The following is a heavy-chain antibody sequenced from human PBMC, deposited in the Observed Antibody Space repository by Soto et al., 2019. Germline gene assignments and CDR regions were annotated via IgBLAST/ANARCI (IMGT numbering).Heavy chain of an antibody. Sequence: PGGSLRLSCAASGFTFSSYAMSWFRQAPGKGLEWVSAISGSGGSTYYADSVKGRFTISRDNSKNTLYLQMNSLRAEDTAVYYCAKDLAPSTLGYCSSTSCYLYYYYGMDVWGQGTTVTVSS. D-gene: IGHD2-2*01. V-gene: IGHV3-23*01. J-gene: IGHJ6*02. CDR3: AKDLAPSTLGYCSSTSCYLYYYYGMDV. CDR2: ISGSGGST. CDR1: GFTFSSYA.